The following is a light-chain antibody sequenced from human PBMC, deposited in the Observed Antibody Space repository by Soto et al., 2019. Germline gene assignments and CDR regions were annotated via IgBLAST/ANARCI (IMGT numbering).Light chain of an antibody. CDR3: QQYYRYPLT. CDR2: DAS. CDR1: QSFSTW. V-gene: IGKV1-5*01. J-gene: IGKJ4*01. Sequence: DIQMTQSPSTLSASVGDRVTVTCRASQSFSTWLAWYQQKPGKAPKLLIYDASNLESGVPSRFSGSGSGTEFTLTITSLQPDDFATYYCQQYYRYPLTFGGGTTVETK.